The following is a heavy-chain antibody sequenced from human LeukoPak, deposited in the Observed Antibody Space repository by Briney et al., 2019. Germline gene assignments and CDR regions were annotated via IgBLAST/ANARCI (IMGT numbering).Heavy chain of an antibody. J-gene: IGHJ3*02. CDR2: IYYSGST. CDR1: GGSISNYY. CDR3: ARGLRQWLAFDAFDI. V-gene: IGHV4-59*01. Sequence: SKTLSLTCTVSGGSISNYYWSWIRQPPGKGLEWIGYIYYSGSTNYNPSLKSRVTISVDTSKNQFSLKLSSVTAADTAVYYCARGLRQWLAFDAFDIWGQGTVVTVSS. D-gene: IGHD6-19*01.